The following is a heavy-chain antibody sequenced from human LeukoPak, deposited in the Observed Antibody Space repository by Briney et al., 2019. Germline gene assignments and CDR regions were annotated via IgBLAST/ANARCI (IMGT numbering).Heavy chain of an antibody. V-gene: IGHV3-30*02. CDR2: LRKDGTDK. CDR1: GFAFSRTG. J-gene: IGHJ4*02. D-gene: IGHD3-3*01. CDR3: AKDWEWAFDY. Sequence: GGSLRPSCAASGFAFSRTGMHWVRQAPGTGLEWVAYLRKDGTDKCYADSVKGRFTISRDSSKSTLYLQLNSLRPEDTAVYYCAKDWEWAFDYWGQGALVTVSS.